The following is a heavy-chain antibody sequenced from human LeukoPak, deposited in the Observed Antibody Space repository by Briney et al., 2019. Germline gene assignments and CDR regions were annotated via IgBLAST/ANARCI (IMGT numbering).Heavy chain of an antibody. J-gene: IGHJ4*02. V-gene: IGHV3-48*04. D-gene: IGHD3-22*01. CDR3: ARAVTYYYDSSGYYGPDY. Sequence: GGSLRLSCAASGFTFSSYTMNWVRQAPGKGLEWVSYISSSGSTIYYADSVKGRFTISRDNAKNSLYLQMNSLRAEDTAVYYCARAVTYYYDSSGYYGPDYWGQGTLVTVSS. CDR1: GFTFSSYT. CDR2: ISSSGSTI.